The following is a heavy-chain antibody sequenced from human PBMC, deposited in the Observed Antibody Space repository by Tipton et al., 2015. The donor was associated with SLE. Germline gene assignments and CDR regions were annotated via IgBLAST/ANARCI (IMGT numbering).Heavy chain of an antibody. J-gene: IGHJ5*01. CDR1: GFTFSTYV. D-gene: IGHD4-17*01. CDR3: AAMYGDARTNWFDS. CDR2: ISGSGATT. Sequence: SLRLSCVASGFTFSTYVMTWVRQAPGKGLEWVSSISGSGATTYYADSVKGRFNISRDNSKNTLSLQMNSLRAEDTAVYYCAAMYGDARTNWFDSWGQGTLVTVSS. V-gene: IGHV3-23*01.